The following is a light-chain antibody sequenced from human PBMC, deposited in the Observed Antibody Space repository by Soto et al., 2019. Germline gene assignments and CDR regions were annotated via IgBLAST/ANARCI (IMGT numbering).Light chain of an antibody. CDR1: QSVSNN. J-gene: IGKJ1*01. V-gene: IGKV3-15*01. Sequence: SQSAATLSVSTGERGTLSCRASQSVSNNLAWYQQKPGQAPRLLIYGASTRATGIPARFSGSGSGTEFTLTISSLQSEDFAVYYCQQYDDWPSWTFAQRTKVAIK. CDR2: GAS. CDR3: QQYDDWPSWT.